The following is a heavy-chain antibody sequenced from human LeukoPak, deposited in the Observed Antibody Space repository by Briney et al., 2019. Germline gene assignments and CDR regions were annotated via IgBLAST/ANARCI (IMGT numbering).Heavy chain of an antibody. CDR1: GGSISSGDYY. D-gene: IGHD3-22*01. CDR2: IYYSGST. CDR3: ARELGDYDSSGLDAFDI. V-gene: IGHV4-30-4*01. Sequence: SETLSLTCTVSGGSISSGDYYWSWIRQPPGKGLEWIGYIYYSGSTYYNPSLKSRVTISVDTSKNQFSLKLSSVTAADTAVYYCARELGDYDSSGLDAFDIWGQGTMVTVSS. J-gene: IGHJ3*02.